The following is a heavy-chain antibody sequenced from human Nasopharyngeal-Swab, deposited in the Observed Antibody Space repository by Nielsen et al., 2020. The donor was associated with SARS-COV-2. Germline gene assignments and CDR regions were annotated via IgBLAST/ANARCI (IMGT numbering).Heavy chain of an antibody. V-gene: IGHV3-23*01. CDR1: GFTFSSHD. CDR2: ISADGGVT. J-gene: IGHJ4*02. D-gene: IGHD7-27*01. CDR3: AEDWGAAH. Sequence: GESLKISCAASGFTFSSHDLSSARQSPGKGLEWVSAISADGGVTPHADSVKGRFTISRDNSKSTLYLQMNSLRVEDTAVYYCAEDWGAAHWGQGTLVTVSS.